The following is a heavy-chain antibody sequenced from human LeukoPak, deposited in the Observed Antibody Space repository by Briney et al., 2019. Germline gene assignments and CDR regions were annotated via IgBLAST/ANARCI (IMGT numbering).Heavy chain of an antibody. D-gene: IGHD3-22*01. CDR3: AKSNGYGLIDI. CDR1: GGSFSGYY. V-gene: IGHV4-34*01. J-gene: IGHJ3*02. CDR2: INQSGST. Sequence: PSETLSLTCAVYGGSFSGYYWNWIRQPPGKGLEWIGEINQSGSTNYNPSLKSRVTISFDTSKNQFSLKLSSVTAADTAVYYCAKSNGYGLIDIWGQGTMVTVSS.